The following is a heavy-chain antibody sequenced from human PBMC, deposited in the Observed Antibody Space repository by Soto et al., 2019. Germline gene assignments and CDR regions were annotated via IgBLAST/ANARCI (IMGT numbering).Heavy chain of an antibody. V-gene: IGHV3-23*01. Sequence: GGSLRLSCAASGFTFSSYAMSWVRQAPGKGLEWVSAISGSGGSTYYADSVKGRFTISRDNSKNTLYLQMNSLRAEDTAVYYCAKETGRYGYYYYGMDVWGQGTTVTVSS. CDR1: GFTFSSYA. CDR3: AKETGRYGYYYYGMDV. D-gene: IGHD5-18*01. CDR2: ISGSGGST. J-gene: IGHJ6*02.